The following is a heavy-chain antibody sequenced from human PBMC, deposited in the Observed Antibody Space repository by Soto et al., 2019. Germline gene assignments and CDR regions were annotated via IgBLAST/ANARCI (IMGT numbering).Heavy chain of an antibody. D-gene: IGHD3-3*01. CDR2: ISGSSGST. J-gene: IGHJ4*02. Sequence: EVQLLESGGGLVQPGGSLRLSCAASGFTFSSYAMSWVRQAPGKGLEWVSAISGSSGSTYYADSVKGRFTISRDNSKNTLYLQMNSLRAEDTAVYYCAKDKMFTPMDFWSGYYFDYWGQGTLVTVSS. CDR1: GFTFSSYA. V-gene: IGHV3-23*01. CDR3: AKDKMFTPMDFWSGYYFDY.